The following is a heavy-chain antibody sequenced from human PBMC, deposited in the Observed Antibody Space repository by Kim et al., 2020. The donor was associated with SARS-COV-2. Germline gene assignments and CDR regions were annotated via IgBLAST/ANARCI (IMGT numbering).Heavy chain of an antibody. J-gene: IGHJ6*02. CDR2: IIPIFGTA. D-gene: IGHD4-17*01. CDR1: GGTFSSYA. V-gene: IGHV1-69*13. Sequence: SVKVSCKASGGTFSSYAISWVRQAPGQGLEWMGGIIPIFGTANYAQKFQGRVTITADESTSTAYMELSSLRSEDTAVYYCARVKGATVTRLGYGMDVWGQGTTVTLSS. CDR3: ARVKGATVTRLGYGMDV.